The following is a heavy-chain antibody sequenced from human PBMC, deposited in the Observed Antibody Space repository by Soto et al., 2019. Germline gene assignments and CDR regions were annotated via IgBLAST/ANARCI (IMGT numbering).Heavy chain of an antibody. J-gene: IGHJ6*02. Sequence: QVQLVESGGGVVQPGRSLRLSCAASGFTFSSYGMHWVRQAPGKGLEWVAVIWYDGSNKYYADSVKGRFTISRDNSKNTLYLQMNSLRAEDTAVYYCARDSLPRVRARKGYYGMDVWGQGTTVTVSS. CDR1: GFTFSSYG. CDR3: ARDSLPRVRARKGYYGMDV. D-gene: IGHD1-26*01. CDR2: IWYDGSNK. V-gene: IGHV3-33*01.